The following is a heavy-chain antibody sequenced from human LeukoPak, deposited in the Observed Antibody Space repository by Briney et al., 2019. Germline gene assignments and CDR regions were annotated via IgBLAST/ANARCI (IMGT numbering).Heavy chain of an antibody. D-gene: IGHD4-17*01. CDR2: MNPNSGNT. V-gene: IGHV1-8*01. Sequence: ASVKVSCRASGYTFTTYDINWVRQATGQGLEWMGWMNPNSGNTGYAQKFQGRVTMTRNTSISTAYMELSSLRSDDTAVYYCARDWFGDYQTYNWGQGTLVTVSS. CDR3: ARDWFGDYQTYN. J-gene: IGHJ4*02. CDR1: GYTFTTYD.